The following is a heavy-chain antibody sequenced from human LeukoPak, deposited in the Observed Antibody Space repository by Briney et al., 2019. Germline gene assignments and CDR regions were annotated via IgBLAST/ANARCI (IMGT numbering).Heavy chain of an antibody. J-gene: IGHJ4*02. V-gene: IGHV3-33*06. CDR3: AKEGDYDYVWGSFLDY. Sequence: GGSPRLSCAASGFTFSSYGMHWVRQAPGKGLEWVAVIWYDGSNKYYADSVKGRFTISRDNSKNTLYLQMNSLRAEDTAVYYCAKEGDYDYVWGSFLDYWGQGTLVTVSS. CDR2: IWYDGSNK. CDR1: GFTFSSYG. D-gene: IGHD3-16*01.